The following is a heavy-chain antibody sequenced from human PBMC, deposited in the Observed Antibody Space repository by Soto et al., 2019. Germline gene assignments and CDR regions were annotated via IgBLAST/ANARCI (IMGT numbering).Heavy chain of an antibody. J-gene: IGHJ6*02. CDR2: INPNSGGT. Sequence: ASVKDSCKASGCTFTGYYMHWVRQAPGQGLEWMGWINPNSGGTNYAQKFQGWVTMTRDTSISTAYMELSRLRSDDTAVYYCARDGGGSAAVADKYYYYGMDVRGQGTTVTVSS. V-gene: IGHV1-2*04. D-gene: IGHD6-19*01. CDR3: ARDGGGSAAVADKYYYYGMDV. CDR1: GCTFTGYY.